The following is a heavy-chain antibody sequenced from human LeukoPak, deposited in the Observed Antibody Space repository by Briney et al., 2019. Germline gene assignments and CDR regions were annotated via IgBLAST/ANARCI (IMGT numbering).Heavy chain of an antibody. Sequence: GGSLRLSCAASGFTFSSYGMNWVRQAPGKGLEWVSYIDSSGSTIHYADSVKGRFTISRDNAKNSLYLQMNSLRAEDTAVYYCARTKEMATISYFDSWGQGTLVTVSS. CDR1: GFTFSSYG. CDR2: IDSSGSTI. D-gene: IGHD5-24*01. CDR3: ARTKEMATISYFDS. J-gene: IGHJ4*02. V-gene: IGHV3-48*03.